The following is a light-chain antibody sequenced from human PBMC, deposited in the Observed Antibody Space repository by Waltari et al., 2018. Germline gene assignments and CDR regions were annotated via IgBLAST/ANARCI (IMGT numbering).Light chain of an antibody. CDR3: QQRSNWPIT. J-gene: IGKJ5*01. CDR2: DAS. CDR1: QSVSSY. V-gene: IGKV3-11*01. Sequence: EMVLTQSPATLSLSPGERATLSCRASQSVSSYLAWYQQTPGQAPRPLIYDASNRATGIPARFSGSGSGTDFTLTISSLEPEDFAVYYCQQRSNWPITFGQGTRLEIK.